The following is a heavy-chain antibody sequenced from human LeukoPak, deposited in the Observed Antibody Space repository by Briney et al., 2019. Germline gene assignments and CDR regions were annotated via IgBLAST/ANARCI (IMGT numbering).Heavy chain of an antibody. J-gene: IGHJ6*02. CDR1: GYTLTELS. Sequence: ASVKVSCKVSGYTLTELSMHWVRQAPGKGLEWMGWINPNSGGTNYAQKFQGWVTMTRDTSISTAYMELSRLRSDDTAVYYCAREPPLTALRYYYGMDVWGQGTTVTVSS. CDR2: INPNSGGT. D-gene: IGHD4/OR15-4a*01. CDR3: AREPPLTALRYYYGMDV. V-gene: IGHV1-2*04.